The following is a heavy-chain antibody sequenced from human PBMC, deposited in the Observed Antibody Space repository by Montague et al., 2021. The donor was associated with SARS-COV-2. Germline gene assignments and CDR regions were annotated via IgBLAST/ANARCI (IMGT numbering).Heavy chain of an antibody. CDR3: ARGWYYAFDI. CDR2: TYYGSSWNT. J-gene: IGHJ3*02. Sequence: CAISGDSVSSNNPAWNWIRQSPSRGLEWLGRTYYGSSWNTDYAVSVKSRITISPDTSKNQFSLHLNSVTPEDTAVYYCARGWYYAFDIWGQGTLVTVSS. D-gene: IGHD6-13*01. V-gene: IGHV6-1*01. CDR1: GDSVSSNNPA.